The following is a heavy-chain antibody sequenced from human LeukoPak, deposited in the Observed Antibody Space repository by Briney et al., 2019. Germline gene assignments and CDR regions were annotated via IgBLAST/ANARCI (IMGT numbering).Heavy chain of an antibody. J-gene: IGHJ4*02. Sequence: AGGSLRLSCTASGFTFGDYAMSWVRQAPGKGLEWVGFIRSKAYGGTTEYAASVKGRFTISRDDSKSIAYLQMNSLRAEDTAVYYCAKARSHSSSFEALDYWGQGTLVTVSS. CDR1: GFTFGDYA. CDR2: IRSKAYGGTT. V-gene: IGHV3-49*04. CDR3: AKARSHSSSFEALDY. D-gene: IGHD6-6*01.